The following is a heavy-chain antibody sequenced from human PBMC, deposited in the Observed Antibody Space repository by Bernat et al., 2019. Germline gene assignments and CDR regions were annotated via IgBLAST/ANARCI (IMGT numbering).Heavy chain of an antibody. D-gene: IGHD6-13*01. V-gene: IGHV3-23*04. CDR1: GVTFKNYA. CDR2: ISGSGGGT. CDR3: AKDQSNNWYGFDS. Sequence: EVRLVQSGGRLVQPGGSLRLSCAASGVTFKNYAISWVRQATGKGLEWVSAISGSGGGTDYADSVKGRFTISRDNSRNILYLKMNNLSPEDTALYYCAKDQSNNWYGFDSWGQGTLVTVSS. J-gene: IGHJ4*02.